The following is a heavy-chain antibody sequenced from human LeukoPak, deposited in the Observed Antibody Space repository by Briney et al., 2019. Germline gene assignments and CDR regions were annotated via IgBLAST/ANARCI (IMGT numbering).Heavy chain of an antibody. Sequence: LAGGSLRLSCAASGFTFSDYWMSWMRQAPGKGLEWVANIKYDGDEEYYVDSVKGRFTTSRDNAKSSLYLQLNSLRIEDTAVYYCKSGGAAPGSFDNWGQGTLVTVSP. J-gene: IGHJ4*02. CDR2: IKYDGDEE. CDR3: KSGGAAPGSFDN. D-gene: IGHD6-13*01. CDR1: GFTFSDYW. V-gene: IGHV3-7*01.